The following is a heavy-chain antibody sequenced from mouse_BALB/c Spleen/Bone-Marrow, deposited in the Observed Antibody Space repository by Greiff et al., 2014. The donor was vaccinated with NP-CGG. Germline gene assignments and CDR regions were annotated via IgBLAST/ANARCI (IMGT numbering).Heavy chain of an antibody. J-gene: IGHJ3*01. CDR3: GREGYYGSPFAY. D-gene: IGHD1-1*01. V-gene: IGHV1-7*01. CDR1: GYTFTSYW. Sequence: QVQLQQSGAELAKPGASVKMSCKASGYTFTSYWMHWVKQRPGQGLEWIGYINPSTGYTEYNQKFKDKATLTADKSSSTAYMQLSSLTSEDSAVYYCGREGYYGSPFAYWGQGTLVTVSA. CDR2: INPSTGYT.